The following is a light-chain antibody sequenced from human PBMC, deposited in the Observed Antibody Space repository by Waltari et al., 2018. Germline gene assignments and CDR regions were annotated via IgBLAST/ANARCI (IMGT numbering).Light chain of an antibody. V-gene: IGLV2-14*01. CDR2: EVI. J-gene: IGLJ1*01. CDR3: LSYTSSSTYV. Sequence: QSALTQPASVSGSPGQSITFSCTGTGSDVGGYDYVSWYQQHPGKVPKLMIYEVINRPSGVSNRFSGSKSGNTASLTISGLQAEDEADYYCLSYTSSSTYVFGTGTKVTVL. CDR1: GSDVGGYDY.